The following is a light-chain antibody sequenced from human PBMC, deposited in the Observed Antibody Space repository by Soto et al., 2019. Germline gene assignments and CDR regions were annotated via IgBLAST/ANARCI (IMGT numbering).Light chain of an antibody. V-gene: IGKV1-39*01. CDR3: QQSYITPYT. Sequence: DIQMTQSPSALSASVRDRVTITCRAGQSISTYFNWYQQKPGKAPKLLIYAASSLQSGVPSRFSGRGSVTDFTLTLASLQPEDFATYYCQQSYITPYTFGQVTKLEI. J-gene: IGKJ2*01. CDR1: QSISTY. CDR2: AAS.